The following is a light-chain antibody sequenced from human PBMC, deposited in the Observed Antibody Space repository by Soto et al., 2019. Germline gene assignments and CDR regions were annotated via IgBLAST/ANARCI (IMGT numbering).Light chain of an antibody. V-gene: IGKV3-15*01. Sequence: GRATLSFRASQSVISNLAWYQHKLGQAPRLLIYGASTRATGVPARFSGSGSGTEFFLTISSLQSEDFAVYYCQHYNNWLGTFGGGTKVDIK. J-gene: IGKJ4*01. CDR1: QSVISN. CDR2: GAS. CDR3: QHYNNWLGT.